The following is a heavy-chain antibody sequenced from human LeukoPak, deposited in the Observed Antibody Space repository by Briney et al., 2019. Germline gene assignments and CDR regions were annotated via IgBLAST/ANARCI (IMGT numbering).Heavy chain of an antibody. D-gene: IGHD3-22*01. CDR3: ASGWPYYYDSSGYYRIDP. CDR1: GFTFSGYY. J-gene: IGHJ5*02. CDR2: ISSSGSTI. Sequence: GGSLRLSCAASGFTFSGYYMSWIRQAPGKGLEWVSYISSSGSTIYYADSVKGRFTISRDNAKNSLYLQMNSLRAEDTAVYYCASGWPYYYDSSGYYRIDPWGQGTLVTVSS. V-gene: IGHV3-11*01.